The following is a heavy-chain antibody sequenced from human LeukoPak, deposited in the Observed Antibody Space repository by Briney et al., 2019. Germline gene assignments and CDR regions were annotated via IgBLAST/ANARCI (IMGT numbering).Heavy chain of an antibody. D-gene: IGHD3-22*01. CDR3: AKVFHYYYDSSGRANAFDI. CDR1: GFTFSSYA. Sequence: PGGSLRLSCAASGFTFSSYAMSWVRQAPGKGLEWVSAISGSGGSTYYADSVKGRFTISRDNSKNTLYLQMNSLRAEDTAVYYCAKVFHYYYDSSGRANAFDIWGQGTMVTVSS. CDR2: ISGSGGST. V-gene: IGHV3-23*01. J-gene: IGHJ3*02.